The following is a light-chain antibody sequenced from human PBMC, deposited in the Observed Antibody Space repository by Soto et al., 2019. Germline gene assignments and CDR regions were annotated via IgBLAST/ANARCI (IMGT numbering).Light chain of an antibody. CDR3: QLYHSSSYT. CDR1: QGISSY. CDR2: AAS. Sequence: DIQLTQSPSFLSASVGDRVTITCRASQGISSYLAWYQQKPGKAPKLLIYAASTLQSGVPSRFSGSGSGTEFTLTISRLEPEDFAVYYCQLYHSSSYTFGQGTKLEIK. J-gene: IGKJ2*01. V-gene: IGKV1-9*01.